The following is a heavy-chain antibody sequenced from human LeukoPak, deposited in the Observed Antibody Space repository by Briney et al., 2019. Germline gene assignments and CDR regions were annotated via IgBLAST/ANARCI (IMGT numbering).Heavy chain of an antibody. CDR1: DGSISSGDYY. CDR2: IYYSGST. J-gene: IGHJ4*02. D-gene: IGHD3-22*01. Sequence: SQTLSLTCTVSDGSISSGDYYWSWIRQPPGKGLEWIGCIYYSGSTYYNPSLKSRVTISVDTSKNQFSLKLSSVTAADTAVYYCAREGSSGYSSVFDYWGQGTLVTVSS. CDR3: AREGSSGYSSVFDY. V-gene: IGHV4-30-4*01.